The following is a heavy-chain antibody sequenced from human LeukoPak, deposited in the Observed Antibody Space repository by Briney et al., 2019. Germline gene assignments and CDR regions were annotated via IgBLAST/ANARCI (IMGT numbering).Heavy chain of an antibody. CDR2: IIPIFGTA. CDR1: GGTFSSYA. CDR3: ARDSGGFGELSSYYYYMDV. V-gene: IGHV1-69*05. D-gene: IGHD3-10*01. Sequence: SVKVSCKASGGTFSSYAISWVRQAPGQGLEWMGRIIPIFGTANYAQKFQGRVTITTDESTSTAYMELSSLRSEDTAVYYCARDSGGFGELSSYYYYMDVWGKGTTVTVSS. J-gene: IGHJ6*03.